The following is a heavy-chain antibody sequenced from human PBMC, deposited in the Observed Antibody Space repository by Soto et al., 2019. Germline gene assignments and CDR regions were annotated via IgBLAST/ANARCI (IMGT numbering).Heavy chain of an antibody. CDR3: AKDWGIAVAAH. Sequence: VQLVESGGGVVQPGGALRLSCAASGFTFSSTGMHWVRQAPGKGLEWVAVISHGGGNKYYGDSVKGRFTISRDNSKNTLYLQMNSLRADDTAVYYCAKDWGIAVAAHWGQGTLVTVSS. CDR2: ISHGGGNK. D-gene: IGHD6-19*01. V-gene: IGHV3-30*18. CDR1: GFTFSSTG. J-gene: IGHJ4*02.